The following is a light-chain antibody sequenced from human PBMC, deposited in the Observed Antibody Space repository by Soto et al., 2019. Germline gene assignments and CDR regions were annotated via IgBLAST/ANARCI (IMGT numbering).Light chain of an antibody. Sequence: EIVLTQSPATLSLSPGERATLSCRASQSVSSYLAWYQQKPCQAPRLLIYDASNRATGIPARFSGSGSGTDFTLTISSLQSEDFAVYYCQQYNNWPPWTFGQGTKWIS. CDR2: DAS. J-gene: IGKJ1*01. CDR1: QSVSSY. CDR3: QQYNNWPPWT. V-gene: IGKV3-11*01.